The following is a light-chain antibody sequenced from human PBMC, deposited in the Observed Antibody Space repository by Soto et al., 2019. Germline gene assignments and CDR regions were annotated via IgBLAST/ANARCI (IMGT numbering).Light chain of an antibody. V-gene: IGLV1-40*01. CDR2: SDI. Sequence: QSVLTQPPSVSGAPGQRVTISCTGSSPNIGAGFDVHWYQQLPGTAPKLLIYSDINRPSGVPDRFSGSKSGTSASLAIAGLHADDEADDYCQSYDGSLRAVVFGGGTKLTVL. CDR1: SPNIGAGFD. J-gene: IGLJ2*01. CDR3: QSYDGSLRAVV.